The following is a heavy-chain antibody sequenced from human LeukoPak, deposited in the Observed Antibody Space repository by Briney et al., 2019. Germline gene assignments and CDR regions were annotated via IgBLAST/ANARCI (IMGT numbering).Heavy chain of an antibody. D-gene: IGHD6-19*01. V-gene: IGHV4-4*07. CDR2: IYTSGST. CDR1: GGSISSYY. J-gene: IGHJ4*02. CDR3: ARGRAGTGSLDY. Sequence: SETLSLTCSVSGGSISSYYWSWIRQPAGKGLEWIGHIYTSGSTNYNPSLKSRVTMSIDTSKNQFSLKLSSVTAADTAVYYCARGRAGTGSLDYWGQGTLVTVSS.